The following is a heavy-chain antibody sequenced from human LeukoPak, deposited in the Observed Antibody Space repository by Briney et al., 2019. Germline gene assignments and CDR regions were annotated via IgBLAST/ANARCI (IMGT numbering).Heavy chain of an antibody. V-gene: IGHV3-48*01. CDR3: ARDLDSSGYSY. Sequence: SGGSLRLSCAASGFTFNSYTMNWVRQAPGKGLEWVSYISSSSSTIYYADSVKGRFTISRDNAKNSLYLQMNSLRAEDTAVYYCARDLDSSGYSYWGQGTLVTVSS. D-gene: IGHD3-22*01. CDR1: GFTFNSYT. CDR2: ISSSSSTI. J-gene: IGHJ4*02.